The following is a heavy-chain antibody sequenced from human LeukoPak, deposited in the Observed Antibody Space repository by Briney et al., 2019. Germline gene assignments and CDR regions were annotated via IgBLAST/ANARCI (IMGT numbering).Heavy chain of an antibody. CDR1: GGSFSGYY. CDR2: INHSGST. D-gene: IGHD6-13*01. Sequence: SETLSLTCAVYGGSFSGYYWSWIRQPPGKGLEWIGEINHSGSTNYNPSLKSRVTISVDTSKNQFSLKLSSVTAADTAVYYYARVLFRRITTSTIAAAGRAFDIWGQGTMVTVSS. V-gene: IGHV4-34*01. J-gene: IGHJ3*02. CDR3: ARVLFRRITTSTIAAAGRAFDI.